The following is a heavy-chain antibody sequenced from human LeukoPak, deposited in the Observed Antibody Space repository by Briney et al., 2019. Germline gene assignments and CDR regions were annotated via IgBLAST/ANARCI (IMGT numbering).Heavy chain of an antibody. CDR2: IKEEGSER. CDR1: GFSINNYW. Sequence: PGGSLGLSCAASGFSINNYWMNWVRQAPGKGLEWVASIKEEGSERYYVDSVKGRFTISRDNTKNSLYLQMNTLRAEDTAVYYCARDLAGPPQEAFDIWGQGTMVTVYS. CDR3: ARDLAGPPQEAFDI. J-gene: IGHJ3*02. V-gene: IGHV3-7*01.